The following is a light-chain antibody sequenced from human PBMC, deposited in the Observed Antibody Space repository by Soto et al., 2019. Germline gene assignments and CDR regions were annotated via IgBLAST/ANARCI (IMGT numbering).Light chain of an antibody. CDR1: QGISSY. CDR2: AAS. CDR3: QQYYTYWHM. Sequence: AIQLTQSPSSLSASVGDRVTITCRASQGISSYLAWYQQKPGKAPKLLIYAASSLQSGVPSRFSGSGSGTDFTLTISSLQPDDFATYYCQQYYTYWHMFGQGTKVDIK. J-gene: IGKJ1*01. V-gene: IGKV1-6*01.